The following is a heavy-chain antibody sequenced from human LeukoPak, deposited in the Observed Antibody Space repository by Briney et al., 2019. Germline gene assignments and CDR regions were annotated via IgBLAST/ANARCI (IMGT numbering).Heavy chain of an antibody. D-gene: IGHD5-24*01. Sequence: GESLKISCKGSGYSFTNYWISWVRQMPGKGLEWMGIIYPGDSDTRYSPSFQGQVTISADKSITTAYLQWSSLKASDTAMYYCARQMATTSPGFDYWGQGTLVTVSS. CDR3: ARQMATTSPGFDY. J-gene: IGHJ4*02. V-gene: IGHV5-51*01. CDR2: IYPGDSDT. CDR1: GYSFTNYW.